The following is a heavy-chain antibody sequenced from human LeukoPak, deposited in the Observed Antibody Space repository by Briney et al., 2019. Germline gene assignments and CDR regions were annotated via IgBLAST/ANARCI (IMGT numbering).Heavy chain of an antibody. D-gene: IGHD3-9*01. CDR1: GFTFSSYG. CDR2: IPYDGSNK. CDR3: AKPNYDILTGYRFFDY. Sequence: GGSLRLSCAASGFTFSSYGMHWVRQAPGKGLEWVAVIPYDGSNKYYTDSVKGRFTISRDNSKNTLYMQMNSLRAEDTAAYYCAKPNYDILTGYRFFDYWGQGTLVTVSS. V-gene: IGHV3-30*18. J-gene: IGHJ4*02.